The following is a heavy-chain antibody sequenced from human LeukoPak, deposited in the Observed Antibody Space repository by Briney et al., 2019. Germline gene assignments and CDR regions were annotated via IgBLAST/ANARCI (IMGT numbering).Heavy chain of an antibody. Sequence: GASVKVSCKASGGTFSSYAISWVRQAPGQGLEWMGGIIPIFGTANYAQKFQGRVTITADESTSTAYMELSSLRSEDTAVYYCARGRITIFGVVIPPKPYYYGMDVWGQGTTVTVSS. CDR1: GGTFSSYA. CDR2: IIPIFGTA. CDR3: ARGRITIFGVVIPPKPYYYGMDV. J-gene: IGHJ6*02. D-gene: IGHD3-3*01. V-gene: IGHV1-69*13.